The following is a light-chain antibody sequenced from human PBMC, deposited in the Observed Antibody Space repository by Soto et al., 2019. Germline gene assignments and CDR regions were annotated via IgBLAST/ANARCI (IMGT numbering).Light chain of an antibody. J-gene: IGLJ2*01. CDR1: SSSIGAGYD. CDR2: GNF. Sequence: QSVMTQPPSVSGAPGQRVTISCAGGSSSIGAGYDVHWYQQLPGTAPKLLIYGNFNRPSGVPDRFSGSKSGTSASLAITGLHDGDEADYYCQSYDSSLSGVVFGGGTKLTVL. CDR3: QSYDSSLSGVV. V-gene: IGLV1-40*01.